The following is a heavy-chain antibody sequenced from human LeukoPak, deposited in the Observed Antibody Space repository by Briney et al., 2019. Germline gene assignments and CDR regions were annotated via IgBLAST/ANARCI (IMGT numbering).Heavy chain of an antibody. CDR1: GYTFTSYA. V-gene: IGHV1-8*02. D-gene: IGHD2-2*02. CDR3: ARGTPYCSSASCYNY. Sequence: ASVKVSCKASGYTFTSYAMNWVRQAPGQGLEWMGWMNPNSGNTGYAQKFQGRVTMTRDTSISTAYMELSSLRSEDTAVYYCARGTPYCSSASCYNYWGQGTLVTVSS. J-gene: IGHJ4*02. CDR2: MNPNSGNT.